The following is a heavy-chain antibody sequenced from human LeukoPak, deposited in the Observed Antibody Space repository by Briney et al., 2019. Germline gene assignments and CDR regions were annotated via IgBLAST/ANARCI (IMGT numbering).Heavy chain of an antibody. V-gene: IGHV3-30*18. CDR1: GFTFSSYG. Sequence: PGRSLRLSCAASGFTFSSYGMHWVRQAPGKGLEWVAVISYDGSNKYYADSVKGRFTISRDNSKNTLYLQMNSLRAEDTAVYYCAKDGTMVRGVITYYYYMDVWGKGTTVTVSS. D-gene: IGHD3-10*01. J-gene: IGHJ6*03. CDR2: ISYDGSNK. CDR3: AKDGTMVRGVITYYYYMDV.